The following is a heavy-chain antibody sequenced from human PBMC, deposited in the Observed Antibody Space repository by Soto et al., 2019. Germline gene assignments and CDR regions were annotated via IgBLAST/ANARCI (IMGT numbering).Heavy chain of an antibody. V-gene: IGHV6-1*01. CDR2: TYYRSKWYN. J-gene: IGHJ4*02. D-gene: IGHD6-19*01. CDR3: ARGPLYPGSSGWPYFDY. CDR1: GDSVSSNTAA. Sequence: QPLYLTCAISGDSVSSNTAAWTWISQSPSRGLEWLGRTYYRSKWYNDYAVSVKSRITINPDTSKNQFSLQLNSVTPEDTAVYYCARGPLYPGSSGWPYFDYWGQGNLVTASS.